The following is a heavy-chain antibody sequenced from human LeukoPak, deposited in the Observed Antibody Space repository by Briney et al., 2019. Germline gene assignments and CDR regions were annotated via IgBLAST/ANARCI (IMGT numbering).Heavy chain of an antibody. CDR2: ISWNSGSI. J-gene: IGHJ4*02. CDR1: GFTFDDYA. V-gene: IGHV3-9*01. Sequence: GGSLRLSCAASGFTFDDYAMPWVRQAPGKGLEWVSGISWNSGSIGYADSVKGRFTISRDNAKNSLYLQMNSLRAEDTALYYCAKDGVAGLFDYWGQGTLVTVSS. CDR3: AKDGVAGLFDY. D-gene: IGHD6-19*01.